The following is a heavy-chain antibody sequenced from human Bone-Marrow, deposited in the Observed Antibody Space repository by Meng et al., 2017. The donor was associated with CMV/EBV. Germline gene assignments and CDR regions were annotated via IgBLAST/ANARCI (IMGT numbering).Heavy chain of an antibody. CDR3: AHSVNNFYVFAI. Sequence: SGPTLVQPTQTLTLTCTFSGFSLSTSGVTVGWIRQPPGRALEWLALIYWTDDKLYSPSLKTRLTITKDTSKNQVFLTMTNMDPVDTATYYCAHSVNNFYVFAIWGHGAVVTVSS. CDR1: GFSLSTSGVT. CDR2: IYWTDDK. J-gene: IGHJ3*02. D-gene: IGHD5-24*01. V-gene: IGHV2-5*01.